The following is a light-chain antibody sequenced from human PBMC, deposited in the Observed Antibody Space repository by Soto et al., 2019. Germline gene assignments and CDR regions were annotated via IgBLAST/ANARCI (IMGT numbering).Light chain of an antibody. CDR3: SSLSTTSTPIV. J-gene: IGLJ1*01. CDR1: SSDIGLYNY. CDR2: EVK. V-gene: IGLV2-14*01. Sequence: QSVLSQPASMSGSPGQSITIPCTGASSDIGLYNYVSWYQHHPGKAPKLLISEVKVRPSGLSDRFSASKAGNTASLTISGLQPEDEAYYYCSSLSTTSTPIVFGSGTKVTVL.